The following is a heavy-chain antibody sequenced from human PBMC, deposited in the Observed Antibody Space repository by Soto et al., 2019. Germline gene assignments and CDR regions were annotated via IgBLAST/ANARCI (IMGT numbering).Heavy chain of an antibody. D-gene: IGHD2-2*02. CDR2: ISSSSSYT. CDR3: ARDHCSSTSCYTEFDY. Sequence: QVQLVESGGGLVKPGGSLRLSCAASGFTFSDYYMSWIRQAPGKGLEWVSYISSSSSYTNYADSVKGRFTISRDNAKNSLYLQMNSLRAEDTAVYYCARDHCSSTSCYTEFDYWGQGTLVTVSS. CDR1: GFTFSDYY. J-gene: IGHJ4*02. V-gene: IGHV3-11*06.